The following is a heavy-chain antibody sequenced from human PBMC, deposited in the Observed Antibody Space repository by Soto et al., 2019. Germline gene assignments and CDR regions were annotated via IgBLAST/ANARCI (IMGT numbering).Heavy chain of an antibody. CDR3: ASDPGVPAAISLVPYYGMDV. V-gene: IGHV3-23*01. Sequence: GGSLRLSCAASGFTFSSYAMSWVRQAPGEGLEWVSAISGSGGSTYYADSVKGRFTISRDNSKNTLYLQMNSLRAEDTAVYYCASDPGVPAAISLVPYYGMDVWGQGTTVTVSS. J-gene: IGHJ6*02. CDR1: GFTFSSYA. CDR2: ISGSGGST. D-gene: IGHD2-2*02.